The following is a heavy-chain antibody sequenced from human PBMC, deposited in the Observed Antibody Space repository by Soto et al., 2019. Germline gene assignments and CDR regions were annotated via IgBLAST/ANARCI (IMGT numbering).Heavy chain of an antibody. CDR1: GFTFSSYA. Sequence: GGSLRLSCAASGFTFSSYAMHWVRQAPGKGLEWVAVISYDGSNKYYADSVKGRFTISRDNSKNTVYLQMNSLRAEDTAVYYCARDPSGYSGGYYGYYFDYWGQGTLVTISS. CDR3: ARDPSGYSGGYYGYYFDY. D-gene: IGHD1-26*01. J-gene: IGHJ4*02. V-gene: IGHV3-30-3*01. CDR2: ISYDGSNK.